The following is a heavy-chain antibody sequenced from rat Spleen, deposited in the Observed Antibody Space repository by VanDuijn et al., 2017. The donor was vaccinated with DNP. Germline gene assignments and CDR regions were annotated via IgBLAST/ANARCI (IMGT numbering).Heavy chain of an antibody. J-gene: IGHJ4*01. D-gene: IGHD5-1*01. CDR2: ISTGGGNT. CDR1: GFTFSNYG. Sequence: EVQLVESGGGLVQPGRSLKLSCAASGFTFSNYGMAWVRQAPKKSLEWVATISTGGGNTYYRDSVKGRFTISRDNAKSTLYLQMDSLRSEETATYYCARVQLGYYALDAWGQGTSVTVSS. CDR3: ARVQLGYYALDA. V-gene: IGHV5S11*01.